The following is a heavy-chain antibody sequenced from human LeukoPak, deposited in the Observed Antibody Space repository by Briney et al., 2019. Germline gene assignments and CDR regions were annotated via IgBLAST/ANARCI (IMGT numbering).Heavy chain of an antibody. D-gene: IGHD3-10*01. V-gene: IGHV4-34*01. Sequence: ASETLSLTCAVYGGSFSGYYWSWIRQPPGKGLEWIGEINHSGSTNCNPSLKSRVTISVDTSKNQFSLKLSSVTAADTAVYYCARVYYGSGSFDYWGQGTLVTVSS. CDR2: INHSGST. CDR1: GGSFSGYY. CDR3: ARVYYGSGSFDY. J-gene: IGHJ4*02.